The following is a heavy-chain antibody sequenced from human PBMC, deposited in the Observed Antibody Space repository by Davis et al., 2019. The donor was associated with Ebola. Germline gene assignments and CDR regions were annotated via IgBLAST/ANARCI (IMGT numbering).Heavy chain of an antibody. CDR3: ARARAGDSSGYYPYYYYYYMDV. D-gene: IGHD3-22*01. Sequence: PSETLSLTCTVSGGSISSYYWSWIRQPAGKGLEWIGRIYTSGSTNYNPSLKSRVTMSVDTSKNQFSLKLSSVTAADTAVYYCARARAGDSSGYYPYYYYYYMDVWGKGTTVTVSS. J-gene: IGHJ6*03. CDR1: GGSISSYY. V-gene: IGHV4-4*07. CDR2: IYTSGST.